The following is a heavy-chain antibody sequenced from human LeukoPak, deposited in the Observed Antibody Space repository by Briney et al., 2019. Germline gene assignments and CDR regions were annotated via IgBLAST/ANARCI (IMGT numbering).Heavy chain of an antibody. J-gene: IGHJ4*02. CDR1: GFTFSSYD. Sequence: GSLRLSCAASGFTFSSYDMHWVRQAPGKGLEWVAVISYDGSNKYYADSVKGRFTISRDNSKNTLYLQMNSLRAEDTAVYDCARDKLGAVAGTGYFDYWGQGSLVTVSS. D-gene: IGHD6-19*01. CDR3: ARDKLGAVAGTGYFDY. CDR2: ISYDGSNK. V-gene: IGHV3-30-3*01.